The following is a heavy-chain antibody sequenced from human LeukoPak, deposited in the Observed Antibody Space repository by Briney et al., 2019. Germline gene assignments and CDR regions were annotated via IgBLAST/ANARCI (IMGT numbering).Heavy chain of an antibody. J-gene: IGHJ4*02. Sequence: PSQTLSLTCTVSGGSISSGSYYWSWIRQPAGKGLEWIGRIYTSGSTNYNPSLKSRVTISVETSKNQFSLKLSSVTAADTAVYYCARAEYYYDSSGYYYFDYWGQGTLVTVSS. D-gene: IGHD3-22*01. CDR3: ARAEYYYDSSGYYYFDY. CDR2: IYTSGST. CDR1: GGSISSGSYY. V-gene: IGHV4-61*02.